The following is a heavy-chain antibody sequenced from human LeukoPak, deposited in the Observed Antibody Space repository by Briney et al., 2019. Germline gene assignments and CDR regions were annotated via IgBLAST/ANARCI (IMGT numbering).Heavy chain of an antibody. CDR2: SYYSGST. J-gene: IGHJ6*02. CDR3: ARRTFGGVNGMDV. V-gene: IGHV4-31*03. CDR1: GGSSSIGGYY. D-gene: IGHD3-10*01. Sequence: SETLSLTCSVSGGSSSIGGYYWSWIRQHPGKGLEWIAYSYYSGSTYYNPSLKSRVAISVDMSKCQFSLSLASVTAADTAVYYCARRTFGGVNGMDVWGQGTTVTVSS.